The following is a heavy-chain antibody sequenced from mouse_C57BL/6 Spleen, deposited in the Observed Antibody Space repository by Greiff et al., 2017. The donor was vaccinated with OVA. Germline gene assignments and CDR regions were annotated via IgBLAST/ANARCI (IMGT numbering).Heavy chain of an antibody. J-gene: IGHJ3*01. CDR3: ARSGGDKAPWFAY. Sequence: VQVVESGAELAKPGASVKLSCKASGYTFTSYWMHWVKQRPGQGLEWIGYINPSSGYTKYNQKFKDKATLTADKSSSTAYMQLSSLTYEDSAVYYCARSGGDKAPWFAYWGQGTLVTVSA. D-gene: IGHD3-3*01. CDR2: INPSSGYT. CDR1: GYTFTSYW. V-gene: IGHV1-7*01.